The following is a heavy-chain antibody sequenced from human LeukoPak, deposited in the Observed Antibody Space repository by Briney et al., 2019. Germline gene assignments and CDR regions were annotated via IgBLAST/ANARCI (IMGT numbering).Heavy chain of an antibody. CDR3: ARDLEAYPDSSGF. J-gene: IGHJ4*02. CDR1: GYTFTGYY. D-gene: IGHD6-25*01. CDR2: INPNSGGT. V-gene: IGHV1-2*06. Sequence: ASVKVSCKASGYTFTGYYTHWVRQAPGQGLEWMGRINPNSGGTNYAQKFQGRVTMTRDTSISTAYMELSRLRSDDTAVYYCARDLEAYPDSSGFWGQGTLVTVSS.